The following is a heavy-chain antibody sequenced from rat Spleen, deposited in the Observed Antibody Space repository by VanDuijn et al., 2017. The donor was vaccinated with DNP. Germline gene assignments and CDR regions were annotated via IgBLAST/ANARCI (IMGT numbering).Heavy chain of an antibody. V-gene: IGHV3-3*01. Sequence: EVLLQESGPGLVKPSQSLSLTCSVSGFSITNNFKWSWIRKFPGNKLEWMGYVTNAGSTHYNPSLRSRISITTETSKNQFFLQVNSVDTKDTATYCCAIQLGVFDYWEQGVIVTVSS. D-gene: IGHD5-1*01. J-gene: IGHJ2*01. CDR3: AIQLGVFDY. CDR1: GFSITNNFK. CDR2: VTNAGST.